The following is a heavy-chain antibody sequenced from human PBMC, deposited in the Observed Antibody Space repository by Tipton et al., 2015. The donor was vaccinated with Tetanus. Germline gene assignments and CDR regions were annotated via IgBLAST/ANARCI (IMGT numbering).Heavy chain of an antibody. CDR3: ARDLKSEGFDP. J-gene: IGHJ5*02. CDR2: INAGNGNT. CDR1: GYTFTSYA. V-gene: IGHV1-3*01. Sequence: QVQLVQSGAEVKKPGASVKVSCKASGYTFTSYAMHWVRQAPGQRLEWMGWINAGNGNTKYSQKFQGRVTITRDTSASTAYMGLSSLRSEDTAVYYCARDLKSEGFDPWGQGTLVTVSS.